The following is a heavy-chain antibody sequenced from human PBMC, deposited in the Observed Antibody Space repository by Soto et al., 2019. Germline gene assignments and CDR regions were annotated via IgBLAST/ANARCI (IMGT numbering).Heavy chain of an antibody. J-gene: IGHJ3*02. CDR2: INPTTTTT. D-gene: IGHD6-13*01. Sequence: QVHLVQSGAEVKKPGTSVKVSCKASEYTFSTYSLHWVRQAPGQGLEWMGVINPTTTTTTDAQKFQGRVTMTRDTSTSTVCLELSSLRSEDTAVYYCARDLYSTSWYVRAFDMWGQGTMVPVSS. CDR1: EYTFSTYS. CDR3: ARDLYSTSWYVRAFDM. V-gene: IGHV1-46*03.